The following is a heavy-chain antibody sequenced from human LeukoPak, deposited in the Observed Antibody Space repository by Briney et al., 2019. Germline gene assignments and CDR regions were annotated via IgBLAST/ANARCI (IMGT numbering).Heavy chain of an antibody. CDR2: VSGSGGST. CDR3: AKSVPGGSSGWYDAFDI. V-gene: IGHV3-23*01. Sequence: GGSLRLSCAASGFTFSSYAMSWVRQAPGKGLEWVSAVSGSGGSTYYADSVKGRFTISRDNSKNTLYLQMNSLRAEDTAVYNCAKSVPGGSSGWYDAFDIWGQGTMVTVSS. CDR1: GFTFSSYA. J-gene: IGHJ3*02. D-gene: IGHD6-19*01.